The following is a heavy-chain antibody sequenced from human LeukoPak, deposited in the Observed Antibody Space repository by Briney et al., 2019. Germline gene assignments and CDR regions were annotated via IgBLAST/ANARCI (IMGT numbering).Heavy chain of an antibody. V-gene: IGHV3-7*01. J-gene: IGHJ4*02. Sequence: GGSLRLTCAASGFTFSSYWMSWVRQAPGKGLEWVANIKKDGSEKYYVDSVKGRFTISRDNAKTSLYLQMNSLRAEDTAVYYCARDTAHGFDYWGQGTLVTVSS. D-gene: IGHD5-18*01. CDR2: IKKDGSEK. CDR1: GFTFSSYW. CDR3: ARDTAHGFDY.